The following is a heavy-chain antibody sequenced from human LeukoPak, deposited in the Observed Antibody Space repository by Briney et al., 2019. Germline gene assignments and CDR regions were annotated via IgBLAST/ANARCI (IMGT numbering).Heavy chain of an antibody. V-gene: IGHV3-66*02. CDR1: GFTVSSNY. D-gene: IGHD5-18*01. CDR2: IYSGGTT. Sequence: GGSLRLSCAASGFTVSSNYMGWVRQAPGKGLEWVSVIYSGGTTYYADSVKGRFTISRDSSKNTLYLQMSSLRAEDTAVYYCARDGRGDLTWIQLWSPFDYWGQGTLVTVSS. J-gene: IGHJ4*02. CDR3: ARDGRGDLTWIQLWSPFDY.